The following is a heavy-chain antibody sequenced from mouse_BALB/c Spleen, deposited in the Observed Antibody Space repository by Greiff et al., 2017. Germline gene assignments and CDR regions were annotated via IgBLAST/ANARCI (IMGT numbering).Heavy chain of an antibody. J-gene: IGHJ1*01. D-gene: IGHD2-1*01. Sequence: EVKLMESGGGLVQPGGSRKLSCAASGFTFSSFGMHWVRQAPEKGLEWVAYISSGSSTIYYADTVKGRFTISRDNPKNTLFLQMTSLRSEDTAMYYCARSDGNYGDFDVWGAGTTVTVSS. CDR2: ISSGSSTI. V-gene: IGHV5-17*02. CDR3: ARSDGNYGDFDV. CDR1: GFTFSSFG.